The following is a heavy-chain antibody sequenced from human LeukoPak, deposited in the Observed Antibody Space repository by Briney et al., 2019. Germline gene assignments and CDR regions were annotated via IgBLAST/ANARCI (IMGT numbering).Heavy chain of an antibody. J-gene: IGHJ3*02. CDR3: ARDRVGATYAFDI. CDR1: GYSISSAYY. CDR2: IHHSGST. D-gene: IGHD1-26*01. Sequence: SETLSLTCAVSGYSISSAYYWGWMRRPPGKGLEWIVSIHHSGSTYFNPSLKRRVTISVDTAKNQFSLKLTSVTAADTAVYYCARDRVGATYAFDIWGQGTMVTVSS. V-gene: IGHV4-38-2*02.